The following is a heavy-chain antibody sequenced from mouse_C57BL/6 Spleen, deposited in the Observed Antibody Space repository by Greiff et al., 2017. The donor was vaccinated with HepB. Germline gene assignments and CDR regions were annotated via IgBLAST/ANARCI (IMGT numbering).Heavy chain of an antibody. Sequence: VQLQQSGAELVKPGASVKMSCKASGYTFTTYPIEWMKQNHGKSLEWIGNFHPYNDDTKYNEKFKGKATLTVEKSSSTVYLKLSRLTSDDSAVYYCARSYSNYGYAMDYWGQGTSVTVSS. CDR3: ARSYSNYGYAMDY. CDR1: GYTFTTYP. D-gene: IGHD2-5*01. V-gene: IGHV1-47*01. J-gene: IGHJ4*01. CDR2: FHPYNDDT.